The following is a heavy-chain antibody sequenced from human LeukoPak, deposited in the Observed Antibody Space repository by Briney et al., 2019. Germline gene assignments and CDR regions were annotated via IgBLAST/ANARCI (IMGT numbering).Heavy chain of an antibody. CDR3: ARDASYGQN. V-gene: IGHV4-61*02. CDR2: IYTSGST. D-gene: IGHD5-18*01. CDR1: GGSISSGSYY. J-gene: IGHJ4*02. Sequence: PSETLSLTCTVSGGSISSGSYYWSWIRQPAGKGLEWIGRIYTSGSTNYNPSLKSRVTISVDTSKNQFSLKLSSVTAADTAVYYCARDASYGQNWGQGTLVTVSS.